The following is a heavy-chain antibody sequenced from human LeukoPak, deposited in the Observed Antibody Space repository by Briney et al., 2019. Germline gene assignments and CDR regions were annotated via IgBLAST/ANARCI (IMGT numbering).Heavy chain of an antibody. V-gene: IGHV3-7*04. J-gene: IGHJ4*02. Sequence: PGRSLRLSCAASRFTFSIYWMSWVRQAPGKGLEWVANINQDGSEKYYVASVKGRFTISRDNAKNSLYLQMNSLRAEDTAVYYCARGADYYGSGSYYPDYWGQGTLVTVSS. D-gene: IGHD3-10*01. CDR1: RFTFSIYW. CDR2: INQDGSEK. CDR3: ARGADYYGSGSYYPDY.